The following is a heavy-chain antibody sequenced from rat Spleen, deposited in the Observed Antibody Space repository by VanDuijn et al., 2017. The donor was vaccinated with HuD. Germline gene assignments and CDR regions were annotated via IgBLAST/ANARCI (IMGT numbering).Heavy chain of an antibody. Sequence: GPGLEWIAAISSGGNTFYNSALKSRLSISRDTSKSQVFLKMNSLQTADTAIYFCTRERIPGYKYYFDYWGQGVMVPVSS. CDR3: TRERIPGYKYYFDY. V-gene: IGHV2-6*01. J-gene: IGHJ2*01. D-gene: IGHD1-4*01. CDR2: ISSGGNT.